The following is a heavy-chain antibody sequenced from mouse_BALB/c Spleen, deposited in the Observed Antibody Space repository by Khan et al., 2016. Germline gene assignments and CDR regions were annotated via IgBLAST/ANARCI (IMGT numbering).Heavy chain of an antibody. CDR2: IWSGGST. CDR1: GFSLTSNG. V-gene: IGHV2-2*01. D-gene: IGHD2-4*01. Sequence: QVQLKESGPGLVQPSQSLSITCTVSGFSLTSNGVHWVRQSPGKGLEWLGVIWSGGSTDYNAAFISRLSISKDNSKSQVFFKMTSLQADDTAIYYCARKGGYYDYDCALDYWGQGTSVTVSS. CDR3: ARKGGYYDYDCALDY. J-gene: IGHJ4*01.